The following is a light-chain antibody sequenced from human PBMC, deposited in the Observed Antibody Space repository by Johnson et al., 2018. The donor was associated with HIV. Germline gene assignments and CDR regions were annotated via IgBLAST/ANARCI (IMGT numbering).Light chain of an antibody. CDR2: DNN. CDR1: SSNIGSNF. V-gene: IGLV1-51*01. J-gene: IGLJ1*01. Sequence: QSVLTQPPSVSAAPGQKVTISCSGSSSNIGSNFVSWYQQLPGKAPKLLIYDNNKRPLGIPDRFSGSKSGTSATLGITGLQTGDEADYYCGTWSGSLNFGTRTKVTVL. CDR3: GTWSGSLN.